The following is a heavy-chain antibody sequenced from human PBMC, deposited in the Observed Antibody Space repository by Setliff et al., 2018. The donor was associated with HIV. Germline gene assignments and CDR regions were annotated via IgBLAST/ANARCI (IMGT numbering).Heavy chain of an antibody. CDR1: GGSISSGDYY. D-gene: IGHD6-13*01. J-gene: IGHJ6*03. CDR2: IYTSGST. CDR3: ARDWSGYSSSRGSYYYYMDV. V-gene: IGHV4-61*02. Sequence: SETLSLTCTVSGGSISSGDYYWTWVRQPAEKGLEWIGRIYTSGSTNYNPSLKSRVTISVDTSKNQFSLRLSSVTAADTAIYYCARDWSGYSSSRGSYYYYMDVWGKGTTVTVSS.